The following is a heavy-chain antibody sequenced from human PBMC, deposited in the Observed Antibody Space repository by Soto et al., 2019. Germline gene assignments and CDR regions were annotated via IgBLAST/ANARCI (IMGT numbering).Heavy chain of an antibody. Sequence: ASVKVSCKASGYTFTGYYMHWVRQAPGQGLEWMGWINPNSGGTNYAQKFQGWVTTTRDTSISTAYMELSRLRSDDTAVYYCAREKAARPDRMAHAFDIWGQGTMVTVSS. CDR3: AREKAARPDRMAHAFDI. V-gene: IGHV1-2*04. D-gene: IGHD6-6*01. J-gene: IGHJ3*02. CDR1: GYTFTGYY. CDR2: INPNSGGT.